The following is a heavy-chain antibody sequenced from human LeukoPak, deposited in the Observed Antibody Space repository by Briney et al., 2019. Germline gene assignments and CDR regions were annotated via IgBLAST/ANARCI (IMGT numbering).Heavy chain of an antibody. V-gene: IGHV3-21*01. J-gene: IGHJ6*03. CDR3: ARGGSGFNLYYYMDV. CDR1: GFTFTDYS. Sequence: GGSLRVSCAASGFTFTDYSMTWVRQAPGKGLEWVSSISTVSTYKFYSDSVKGRFTISRDNAKNILYLQMSSLSAEDTAVYYCARGGSGFNLYYYMDVWGRGTPVTVSS. D-gene: IGHD6-25*01. CDR2: ISTVSTYK.